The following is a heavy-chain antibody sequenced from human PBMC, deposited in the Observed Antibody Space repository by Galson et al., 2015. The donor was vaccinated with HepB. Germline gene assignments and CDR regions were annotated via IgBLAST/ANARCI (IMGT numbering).Heavy chain of an antibody. V-gene: IGHV1-69*13. J-gene: IGHJ6*02. CDR1: GGTFSSYA. D-gene: IGHD6-19*01. Sequence: SVKVSCKASGGTFSSYAISWVRQAPGQGLEWMGGIIPIFGTANYAQKFQGRVTITADESTSTAYMELSSLRSEDTAVYYCVGPADSSGGLDYYYGMDVWGQGTTVTVSS. CDR2: IIPIFGTA. CDR3: VGPADSSGGLDYYYGMDV.